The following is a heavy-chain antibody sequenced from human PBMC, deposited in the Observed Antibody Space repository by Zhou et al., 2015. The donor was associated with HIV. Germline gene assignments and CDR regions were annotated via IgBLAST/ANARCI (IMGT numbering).Heavy chain of an antibody. CDR1: GFTFSSYS. CDR3: ARDGYYDSSGLDY. Sequence: DVQLVESGGDLVRPGGSLRLSCTGSGFTFSSYSMNWVRQAPGKGLEWVSYISSDGFTTYYADVVKGRFLVSRDNARNSLYLQMSSLRAEDTAVYYCARDGYYDSSGLDYWGQGTLVTVSS. V-gene: IGHV3-48*01. D-gene: IGHD3-22*01. J-gene: IGHJ4*02. CDR2: ISSDGFTT.